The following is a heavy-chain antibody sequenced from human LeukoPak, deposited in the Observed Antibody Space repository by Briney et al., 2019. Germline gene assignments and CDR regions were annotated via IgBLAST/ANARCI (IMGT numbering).Heavy chain of an antibody. CDR3: ARWAIQPDPRRGYYYYYYMDV. J-gene: IGHJ6*03. D-gene: IGHD5-18*01. CDR2: IYYSGST. Sequence: SETLSLTCTVSGGSISSHYWSWIRQPPGKGLEWIGYIYYSGSTNYNPSLKSRVTISVDTSKNQFSLKLSSVTAADTAVYYCARWAIQPDPRRGYYYYYYMDVWGKGTTVTVSS. CDR1: GGSISSHY. V-gene: IGHV4-59*11.